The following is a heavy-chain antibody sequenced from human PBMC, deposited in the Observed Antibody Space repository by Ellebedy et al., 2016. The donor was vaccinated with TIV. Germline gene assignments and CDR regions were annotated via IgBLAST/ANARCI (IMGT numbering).Heavy chain of an antibody. CDR2: IRVYNDNR. J-gene: IGHJ4*02. CDR3: TRLQVGDTSGDY. D-gene: IGHD1-26*01. CDR1: GYTFPNYG. V-gene: IGHV1-18*01. Sequence: ASVKVSCKASGYTFPNYGISWVRQAPGQGLEWMGWIRVYNDNRDFAKKFQGRLTMTTDASTSTAYMELTSLRSDDTAVYYCTRLQVGDTSGDYWGQGTLVTVSS.